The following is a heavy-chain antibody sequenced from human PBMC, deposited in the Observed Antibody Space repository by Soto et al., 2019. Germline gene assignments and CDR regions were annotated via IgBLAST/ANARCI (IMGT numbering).Heavy chain of an antibody. V-gene: IGHV4-59*12. CDR2: IYYSGNT. Sequence: SETLSLTCTVSGGSISSYYWSWIRQPPGKGLEWIGYIYYSGNTNYNPSLKSRVTISVDTSKNQLSLQLNSVTPEDTAVYFCARDSSGWHWYFDLWGRGTLVTVSS. CDR3: ARDSSGWHWYFDL. J-gene: IGHJ2*01. D-gene: IGHD6-19*01. CDR1: GGSISSYY.